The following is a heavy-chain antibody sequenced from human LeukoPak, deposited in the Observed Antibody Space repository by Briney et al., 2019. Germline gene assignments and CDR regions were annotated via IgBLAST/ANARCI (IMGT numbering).Heavy chain of an antibody. CDR1: GLTFSNYA. Sequence: GGSLRLSCAASGLTFSNYAMHWVRQGPGKGLEWVAVISYDGGDKYYADSVKGRFTISRDNSKNTLNLQMNSLRGEDTAVYYCAKDIVGTSVTTWVYWGQRTLVTVSS. J-gene: IGHJ4*02. CDR3: AKDIVGTSVTTWVY. V-gene: IGHV3-30*18. D-gene: IGHD4-11*01. CDR2: ISYDGGDK.